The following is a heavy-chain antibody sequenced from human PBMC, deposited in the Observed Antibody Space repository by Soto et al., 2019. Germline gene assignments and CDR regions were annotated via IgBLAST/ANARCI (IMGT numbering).Heavy chain of an antibody. V-gene: IGHV2-5*02. CDR3: AYRKPNRGGLPFDS. CDR1: RFSLSTSGVG. J-gene: IGHJ4*02. CDR2: NDWGDNK. Sequence: QITLKESGPTLVKPTQTLTLTCSFSRFSLSTSGVGVGWIRQPPGKALEWLALNDWGDNKWYSPSLKSRLTITKDTSKNQVVLTMTNMDPVDTATYYCAYRKPNRGGLPFDSWGQGTLVTVSS. D-gene: IGHD5-18*01.